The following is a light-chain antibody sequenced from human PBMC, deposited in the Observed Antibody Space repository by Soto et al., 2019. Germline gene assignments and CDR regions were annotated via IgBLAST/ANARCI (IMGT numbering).Light chain of an antibody. Sequence: QSVLTQPPSVSGAPGQRVTISCTGSSSNIVAGLDVHWYQHLPGTAPKLLLYGNTYRPSGVPDRFSGSKSGTSASLAITGLQAEDEADYSCQSFDMSLRAWLFGGGTKLTVL. CDR3: QSFDMSLRAWL. CDR2: GNT. J-gene: IGLJ3*02. CDR1: SSNIVAGLD. V-gene: IGLV1-40*01.